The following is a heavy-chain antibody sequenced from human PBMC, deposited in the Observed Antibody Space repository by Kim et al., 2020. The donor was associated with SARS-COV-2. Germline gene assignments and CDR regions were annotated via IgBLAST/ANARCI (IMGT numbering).Heavy chain of an antibody. D-gene: IGHD1-26*01. CDR3: ARKPAWEIDY. J-gene: IGHJ4*02. V-gene: IGHV3-48*02. Sequence: YADSVKCRFNISGDTAKNSLFLQMNSLRDVDTAIYYCARKPAWEIDYWGQGTLVTVSS.